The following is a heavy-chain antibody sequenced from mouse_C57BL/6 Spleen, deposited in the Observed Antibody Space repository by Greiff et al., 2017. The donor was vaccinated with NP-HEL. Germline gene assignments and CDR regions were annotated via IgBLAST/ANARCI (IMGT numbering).Heavy chain of an antibody. CDR2: INPGSGGT. CDR1: GYAFTNYL. V-gene: IGHV1-54*01. CDR3: AREGHYDGNDVRYFDV. D-gene: IGHD2-3*01. Sequence: VQLQQSGAELVRPGTSVKVSCKASGYAFTNYLIEWVKQRPGQGFEWIGVINPGSGGTNYKEKFMGKATLTADKSSSTAYMQLSRLTSEDSAVYFWAREGHYDGNDVRYFDVWGKGTTVTVSA. J-gene: IGHJ1*03.